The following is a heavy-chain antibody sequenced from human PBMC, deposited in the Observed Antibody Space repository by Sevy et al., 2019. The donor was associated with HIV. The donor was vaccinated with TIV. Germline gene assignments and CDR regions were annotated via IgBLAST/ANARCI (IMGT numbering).Heavy chain of an antibody. V-gene: IGHV1-24*01. Sequence: ASVKVSCKVSGYTLSQLSLHWVRQAPGKGLEWMGSFEPEDAETIYAQKFQGRVTMTEDRSTDTAYMELSSLRSEDTAVYFCATTKEYYDSSGSPFDYWGQGTLVTVSS. J-gene: IGHJ4*02. CDR1: GYTLSQLS. CDR3: ATTKEYYDSSGSPFDY. D-gene: IGHD3-22*01. CDR2: FEPEDAET.